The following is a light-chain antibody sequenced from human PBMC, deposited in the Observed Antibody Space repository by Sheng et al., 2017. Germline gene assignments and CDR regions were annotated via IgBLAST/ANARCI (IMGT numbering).Light chain of an antibody. V-gene: IGLV3-21*03. CDR1: NVGSDV. CDR2: DNR. J-gene: IGLJ2*01. CDR3: QVWDDNSDHVI. Sequence: YVLTQPPSVSVAPGKTAKITCGGSNVGSDVVHWYQQKSGQAPVLVVYDNRDRPSGIPERFSGSNSGNTATLTISRVEVGDDGDYYCQVWDDNSDHVIFGGGTKVTV.